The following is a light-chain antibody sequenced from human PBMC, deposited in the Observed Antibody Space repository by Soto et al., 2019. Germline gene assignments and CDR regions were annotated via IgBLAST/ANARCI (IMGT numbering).Light chain of an antibody. CDR2: GAS. J-gene: IGKJ1*01. CDR3: QQYNDWPPT. V-gene: IGKV3-15*01. Sequence: EFVLTQSPGPPSLSPGERATLSCMASQSVRSNLAWYQQKPGQAPRLLIYGASTRATGIPARFSGSGSGTEFTLSIGSLQSEDFAVYYCQQYNDWPPTFGQGTKVDIK. CDR1: QSVRSN.